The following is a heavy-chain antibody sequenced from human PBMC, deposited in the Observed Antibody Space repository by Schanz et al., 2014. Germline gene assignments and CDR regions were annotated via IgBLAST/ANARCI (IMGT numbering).Heavy chain of an antibody. V-gene: IGHV1-18*04. J-gene: IGHJ6*02. Sequence: QVQLVQSGAEVKKPGASVKVSCKASGYTFTSYSMHWVRQAPGLGLEWMGWISDYNGKTNYAQKCQDRVIMSTARSSSTAYLELRSLTSDDSAIYYCARHRFGDFYYGLDVWGQGTTILVSS. CDR1: GYTFTSYS. CDR2: ISDYNGKT. CDR3: ARHRFGDFYYGLDV. D-gene: IGHD3-3*01.